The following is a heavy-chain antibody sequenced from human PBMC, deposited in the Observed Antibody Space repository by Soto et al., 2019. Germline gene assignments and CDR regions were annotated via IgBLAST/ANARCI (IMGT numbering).Heavy chain of an antibody. J-gene: IGHJ5*02. V-gene: IGHV1-69*04. D-gene: IGHD5-12*01. Sequence: SVKVSCKASGGTFSSYTITWVRQAPGQGLEWMGRIIPILDIANYAQKFQGRVTITADESTSTAYMELSGLRSEDTAVYYCARDGGRDGYFGNWLDPWGQGTLVTVSS. CDR2: IIPILDIA. CDR3: ARDGGRDGYFGNWLDP. CDR1: GGTFSSYT.